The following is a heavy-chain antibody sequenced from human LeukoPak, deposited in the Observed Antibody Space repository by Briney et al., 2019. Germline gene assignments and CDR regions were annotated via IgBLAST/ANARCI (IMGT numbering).Heavy chain of an antibody. CDR3: ARAQYSSSSVYYYYYYMDV. J-gene: IGHJ6*03. CDR2: IYTSGSA. CDR1: GGSISTNY. D-gene: IGHD6-6*01. Sequence: PSETLSLTCTVSGGSISTNYWSWIRQPAGKGLEWIGRIYTSGSADYNPSLKSRLTMSTDTSKNQTSLELRSVTAADTAVYYCARAQYSSSSVYYYYYYMDVWGKGTTVTVSS. V-gene: IGHV4-4*07.